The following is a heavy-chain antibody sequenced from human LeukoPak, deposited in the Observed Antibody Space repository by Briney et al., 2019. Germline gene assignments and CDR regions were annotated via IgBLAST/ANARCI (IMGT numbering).Heavy chain of an antibody. CDR2: VYSSGST. V-gene: IGHV4-59*11. J-gene: IGHJ4*02. Sequence: SETLSFTCTVSGCSIYNHYWRWLRQAPGTGLEWIGYVYSSGSTKYNPSLESRVTISVDTSKNQFSLKLSSVTAADTAVYYCAREMTTVVTDYFDYWGQRTLVTVSS. CDR1: GCSIYNHY. D-gene: IGHD4-23*01. CDR3: AREMTTVVTDYFDY.